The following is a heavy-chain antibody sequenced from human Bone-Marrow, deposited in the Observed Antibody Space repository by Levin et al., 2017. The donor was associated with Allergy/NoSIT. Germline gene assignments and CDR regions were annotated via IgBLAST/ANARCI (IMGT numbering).Heavy chain of an antibody. V-gene: IGHV3-48*02. CDR1: EFTFSRYS. D-gene: IGHD2-2*01. J-gene: IGHJ4*02. Sequence: SCAASEFTFSRYSMNWVRQAPGRGLEWVSYISRSSSTISYADSVKGRFTISRDNAKNSLYLQMNSLRDEDTAVYYCARPDCSGTSCYYFFDSWGQGTLVTVSS. CDR3: ARPDCSGTSCYYFFDS. CDR2: ISRSSSTI.